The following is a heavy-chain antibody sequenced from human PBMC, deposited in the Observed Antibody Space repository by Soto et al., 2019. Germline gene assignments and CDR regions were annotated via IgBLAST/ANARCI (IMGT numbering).Heavy chain of an antibody. Sequence: EVQLLESGGGLVQPGGSLRLSCAASGFTFSSYAMSWVRQAPGKGLEWVSAISGNGGSTYYADSVKGRFTISRDNSKNTLYLQMNSLRAEDTAVYYCAKGSAVGYYYYYMDVWGKGTTVTVSS. CDR1: GFTFSSYA. D-gene: IGHD3-16*01. CDR2: ISGNGGST. J-gene: IGHJ6*03. CDR3: AKGSAVGYYYYYMDV. V-gene: IGHV3-23*01.